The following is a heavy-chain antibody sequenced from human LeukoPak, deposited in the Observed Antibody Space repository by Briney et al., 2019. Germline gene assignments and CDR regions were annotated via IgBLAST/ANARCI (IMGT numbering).Heavy chain of an antibody. V-gene: IGHV3-7*02. CDR1: GFTFSNDW. J-gene: IGHJ6*02. CDR2: IKYDGSEK. D-gene: IGHD1/OR15-1a*01. Sequence: GGSLRLSCAASGFTFSNDWMTWVRQAPGKGLEWVANIKYDGSEKNYVDSVKGRFTISRDNAKNSLYLQMNSLRAEDTAVYYCARGPLNTFGVDAWGHGTTVTVYS. CDR3: ARGPLNTFGVDA.